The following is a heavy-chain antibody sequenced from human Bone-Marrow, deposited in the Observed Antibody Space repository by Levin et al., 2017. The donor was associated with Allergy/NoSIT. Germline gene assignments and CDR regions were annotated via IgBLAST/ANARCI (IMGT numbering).Heavy chain of an antibody. CDR3: ARGAQWMVRFNY. CDR2: IYYTGTS. J-gene: IGHJ4*02. D-gene: IGHD6-19*01. CDR1: GDSVSSSDYY. V-gene: IGHV4-61*08. Sequence: SETLSLTCNVSGDSVSSSDYYWSWIRQSPGKGLECIGYIYYTGTSNYSPSLKSRVSMSLDTSKNQFSLKLTSVTAADTAVYYCARGAQWMVRFNYWGQGTLVTVSS.